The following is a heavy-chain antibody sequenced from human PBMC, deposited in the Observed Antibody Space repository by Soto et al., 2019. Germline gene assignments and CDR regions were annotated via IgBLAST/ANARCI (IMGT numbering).Heavy chain of an antibody. D-gene: IGHD2-2*01. V-gene: IGHV4-34*01. CDR3: GRDGFCTSTTCRVGNWFDP. CDR1: GVSFSCYY. J-gene: IGHJ5*02. CDR2: INHRGST. Sequence: SETLSLTCVVYGVSFSCYYLSWIRPSPGKGLEWIGGINHRGSTNYNPSLESRVTISVDTSKNQFSLKLPSVTAADTAMYYCGRDGFCTSTTCRVGNWFDPWGQGTLVTVSS.